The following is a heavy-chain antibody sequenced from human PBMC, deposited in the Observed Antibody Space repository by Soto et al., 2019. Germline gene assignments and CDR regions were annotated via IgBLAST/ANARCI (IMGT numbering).Heavy chain of an antibody. J-gene: IGHJ4*02. CDR2: IYYSGTT. Sequence: LSCSVSGDSISSSNYYWGWIRQPPGKGLEWIGSIYYSGTTYYNPSLKGRVTISIDTSKNQFSLKLTSVTAADTAMYYCARRRGLAVPVDYWGQGTLVIVSS. CDR1: GDSISSSNYY. D-gene: IGHD6-19*01. CDR3: ARRRGLAVPVDY. V-gene: IGHV4-39*01.